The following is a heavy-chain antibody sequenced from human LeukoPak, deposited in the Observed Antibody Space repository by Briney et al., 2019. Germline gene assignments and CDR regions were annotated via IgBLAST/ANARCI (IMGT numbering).Heavy chain of an antibody. CDR1: GFTFGDYA. D-gene: IGHD2-2*01. CDR3: TRDPYPLGYCSSTSCYP. V-gene: IGHV3-49*04. CDR2: IRSKAYGGTT. J-gene: IGHJ5*02. Sequence: GGSLRLSCTASGFTFGDYAMSWVRQAPGKGLEWVGFIRSKAYGGTTEYAASVKGRFNISRDDSKSVAYLQMNSLKTEDTAVYYCTRDPYPLGYCSSTSCYPWGQGTLVTVSS.